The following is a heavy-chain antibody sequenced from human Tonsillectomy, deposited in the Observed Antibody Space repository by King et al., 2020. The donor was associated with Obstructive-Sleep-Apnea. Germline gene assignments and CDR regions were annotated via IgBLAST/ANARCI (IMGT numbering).Heavy chain of an antibody. CDR2: IKQDGSGK. CDR3: SSCGSGTYPRVDY. J-gene: IGHJ4*02. V-gene: IGHV3-7*01. D-gene: IGHD3-10*01. Sequence: VQLVESGGGLVQPGGSLRLSCVASGFTFSSYWMSWVRQAPGKGLEWVANIKQDGSGKFYVDSAKGRITISRDNAKNSLYLQMNSLRAEDTAVYYCSSCGSGTYPRVDYWGQGALVTVSS. CDR1: GFTFSSYW.